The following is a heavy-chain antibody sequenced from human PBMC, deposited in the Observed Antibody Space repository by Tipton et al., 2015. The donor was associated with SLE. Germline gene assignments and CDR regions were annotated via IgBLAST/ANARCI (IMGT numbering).Heavy chain of an antibody. J-gene: IGHJ6*02. CDR2: IYYSGST. CDR1: GGSISSNNYY. CDR3: ARDPEGELGDYYYGMDV. Sequence: TLSLTCTVSGGSISSNNYYWGWGWIRQSPGKGLEWIGTIYYSGSTYYNPSLKSRLTISVDTSKNQFSLKLSSVTAADTAVYYCARDPEGELGDYYYGMDVWGQGTTVTVSS. V-gene: IGHV4-39*02. D-gene: IGHD3-10*01.